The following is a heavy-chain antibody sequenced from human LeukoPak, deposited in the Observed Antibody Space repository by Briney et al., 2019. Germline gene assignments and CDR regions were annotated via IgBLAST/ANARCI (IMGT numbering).Heavy chain of an antibody. J-gene: IGHJ5*02. D-gene: IGHD6-13*01. CDR3: AKDTYSSTLGGFHP. Sequence: GGSLRLSCAASGFTFDDYAMHWVRQAPGKGLEWVSGISWNSGSIGYADSVKGRFTISRDNAKKSLYLQMSSLRAEDTALYYCAKDTYSSTLGGFHPWGQGTLVTV. CDR2: ISWNSGSI. V-gene: IGHV3-9*01. CDR1: GFTFDDYA.